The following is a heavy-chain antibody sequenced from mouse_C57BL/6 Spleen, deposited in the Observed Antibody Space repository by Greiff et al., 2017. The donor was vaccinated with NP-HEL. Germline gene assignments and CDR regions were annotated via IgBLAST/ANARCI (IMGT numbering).Heavy chain of an antibody. V-gene: IGHV1-69*01. CDR1: GYTFTSYW. CDR2: IYPSDSYT. D-gene: IGHD5-1*01. J-gene: IGHJ4*01. CDR3: ARSGEPRAMDD. Sequence: VQLVESGAELVMPGASVKLSCKASGYTFTSYWMHWVKQRPGQGLEWIGEIYPSDSYTNYNQKFKGKSTVTGDKSSSTAYMQLSSLTSEDSAVYYCARSGEPRAMDDWGQGTSVTVSS.